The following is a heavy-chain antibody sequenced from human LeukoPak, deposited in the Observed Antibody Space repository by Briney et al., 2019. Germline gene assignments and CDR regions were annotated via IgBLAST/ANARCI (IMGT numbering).Heavy chain of an antibody. CDR2: LNQDGRDK. D-gene: IGHD6-13*01. Sequence: GGSLRLSCAASGFTFGSYWMSWVRQAPGKGLEWVSNLNQDGRDKYYADSVKGRFTIFRDNAKNSLYLQMNSLRAEDTAVYYCARVGPVYSSSWYSDHEYFDYWGQGTLVTVTP. CDR1: GFTFGSYW. CDR3: ARVGPVYSSSWYSDHEYFDY. V-gene: IGHV3-7*01. J-gene: IGHJ4*02.